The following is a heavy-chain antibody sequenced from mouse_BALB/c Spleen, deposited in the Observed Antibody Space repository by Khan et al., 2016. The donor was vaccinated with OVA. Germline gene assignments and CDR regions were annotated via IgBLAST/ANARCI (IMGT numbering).Heavy chain of an antibody. Sequence: EVQLVESGPGLVKPSQSLSLTCTVTGYSITSEYAWNWIRQFPGNKLEWMGYINYSGHTRFNPSLKSRTSITRDTSKNQFFLQLNSVNTEDTATYYCARKDYYDYDPFPNWGQGTLVTVSA. CDR1: GYSITSEYA. CDR3: ARKDYYDYDPFPN. CDR2: INYSGHT. D-gene: IGHD2-4*01. V-gene: IGHV3-2*02. J-gene: IGHJ3*01.